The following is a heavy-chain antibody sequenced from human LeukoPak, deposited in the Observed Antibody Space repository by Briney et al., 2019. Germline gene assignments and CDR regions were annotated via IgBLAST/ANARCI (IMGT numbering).Heavy chain of an antibody. CDR3: ARDRATVVTYYFDY. CDR2: IWYDGSNK. V-gene: IGHV3-33*01. D-gene: IGHD4-23*01. J-gene: IGHJ4*02. CDR1: GFTFSSYG. Sequence: QPGRSLILSCAASGFTFSSYGMHWVRQAPGKGLEWVAVIWYDGSNKYYADSVKGRFTISRDNSKNTLYLQMNSLRAEDTAVYYCARDRATVVTYYFDYWGQGTLVTVSS.